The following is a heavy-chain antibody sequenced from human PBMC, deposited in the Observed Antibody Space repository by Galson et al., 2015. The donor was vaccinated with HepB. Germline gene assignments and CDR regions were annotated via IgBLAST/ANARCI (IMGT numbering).Heavy chain of an antibody. CDR2: IIPIFGTA. Sequence: SVKVSCKASGGTFSSYAISWVRQAPGQGLEWMGGIIPIFGTANYAQKFQGRVTITADESTSTAYMELSSLRSEDTAVYYCARCPSWEYQLLPFDYWGQGTLVTVSS. J-gene: IGHJ4*02. V-gene: IGHV1-69*13. D-gene: IGHD2-2*01. CDR3: ARCPSWEYQLLPFDY. CDR1: GGTFSSYA.